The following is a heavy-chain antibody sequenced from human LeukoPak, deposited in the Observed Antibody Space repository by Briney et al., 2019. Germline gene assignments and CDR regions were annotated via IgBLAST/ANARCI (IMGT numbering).Heavy chain of an antibody. V-gene: IGHV1-46*01. CDR1: GYTFTSYY. CDR3: ARELWSHRYYYYGMDV. D-gene: IGHD3-16*01. J-gene: IGHJ6*02. Sequence: ASVKVSCKASGYTFTSYYMHWVRQAPGQGLEWMGIINPSGGSTSYAQKFQGRVTMTRDTSTSTVYMELSSLRSEDTAVYYCARELWSHRYYYYGMDVWGQGTTVTVSS. CDR2: INPSGGST.